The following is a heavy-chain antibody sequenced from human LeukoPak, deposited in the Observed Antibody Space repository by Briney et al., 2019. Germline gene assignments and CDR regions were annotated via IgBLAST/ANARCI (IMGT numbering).Heavy chain of an antibody. CDR3: ARDYCSGGSCYVSQGFDP. V-gene: IGHV4-61*02. D-gene: IGHD2-15*01. Sequence: SETLSLTCTVSGGSISSGSYYWSWIRQPAGKGLEWIGRIYTSGSTNYNPSLKSRVTISVDTSKNQFSLKLSSVTAADTAVYYCARDYCSGGSCYVSQGFDPWGQGTLVTVSS. CDR2: IYTSGST. CDR1: GGSISSGSYY. J-gene: IGHJ5*02.